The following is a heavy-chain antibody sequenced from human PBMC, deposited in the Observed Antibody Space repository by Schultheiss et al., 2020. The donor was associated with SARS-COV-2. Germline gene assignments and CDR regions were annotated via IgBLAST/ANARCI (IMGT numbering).Heavy chain of an antibody. D-gene: IGHD3-16*02. CDR3: ARISYDDVWGSYRYTVPQPFDY. CDR1: GGSISSSSYY. CDR2: INHSGST. Sequence: GSLRLSCTVSGGSISSSSYYWGWIRQPPGKGLEWIGEINHSGSTNYNPSLKSRVTISVDTSKNQFSLKLSSVTAADTAVYYCARISYDDVWGSYRYTVPQPFDYWGQGTLVTVSS. J-gene: IGHJ4*02. V-gene: IGHV4-39*07.